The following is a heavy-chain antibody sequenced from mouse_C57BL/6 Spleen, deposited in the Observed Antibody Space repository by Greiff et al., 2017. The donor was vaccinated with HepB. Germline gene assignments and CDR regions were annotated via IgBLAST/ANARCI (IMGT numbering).Heavy chain of an antibody. Sequence: VKLMESGPELVKPGASVKLSCKASGYTFTSYDINWVKQRPGQGLEWIGWIYPRDGSTKYNEKFKGKATLTVDTSSSTAYMELHSLTSEDSAVYFCARGIYGGKYAMDYWGQGTSVTVSS. CDR1: GYTFTSYD. CDR2: IYPRDGST. CDR3: ARGIYGGKYAMDY. J-gene: IGHJ4*01. D-gene: IGHD1-1*01. V-gene: IGHV1-85*01.